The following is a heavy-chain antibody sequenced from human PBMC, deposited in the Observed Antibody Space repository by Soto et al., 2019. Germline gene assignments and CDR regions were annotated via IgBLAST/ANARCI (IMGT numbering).Heavy chain of an antibody. V-gene: IGHV2-5*01. CDR1: GFSLSSRGVG. Sequence: SGPTLVNPTQPLTLTCTFSGFSLSSRGVGVGWVRQPPGKALEWLALIMWNDDNHYSPSLKSRLTITKDTSKNQVVLTMTNMDPVDTATFYFAHYLSQYYYVSRSSCAFDIWGQGTMVTVSS. D-gene: IGHD3-10*01. CDR2: IMWNDDN. J-gene: IGHJ3*02. CDR3: AHYLSQYYYVSRSSCAFDI.